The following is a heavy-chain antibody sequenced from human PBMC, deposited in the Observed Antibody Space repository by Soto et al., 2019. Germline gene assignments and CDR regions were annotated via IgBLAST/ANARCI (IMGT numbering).Heavy chain of an antibody. CDR3: ARVVVTDTLLFGYYYGMDV. D-gene: IGHD2-21*02. V-gene: IGHV4-61*01. Sequence: SETLSLTCSVSGGSVSSGSYYWSWIRQPPGKGLEWIGYIYYSGSTNYNPSLKSRVTISVDTSKNQFSLKLSSVTAADTAVYYCARVVVTDTLLFGYYYGMDVWGQGTTVTVSS. J-gene: IGHJ6*02. CDR2: IYYSGST. CDR1: GGSVSSGSYY.